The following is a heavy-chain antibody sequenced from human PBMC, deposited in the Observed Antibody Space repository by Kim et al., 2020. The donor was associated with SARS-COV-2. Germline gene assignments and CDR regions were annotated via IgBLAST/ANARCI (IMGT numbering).Heavy chain of an antibody. CDR2: ST. J-gene: IGHJ4*02. V-gene: IGHV1-46*01. CDR3: AIGSIAAADY. D-gene: IGHD6-13*01. Sequence: STSYAQKYQGGVTMTRDTSTSTVYMELSSLRSEDTAVYYCAIGSIAAADYWGQGTLVTVSS.